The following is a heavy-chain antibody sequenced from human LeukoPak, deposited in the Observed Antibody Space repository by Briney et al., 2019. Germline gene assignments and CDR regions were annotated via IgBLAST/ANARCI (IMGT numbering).Heavy chain of an antibody. Sequence: ASVKVSCKASGYTFTGYYMHWVRQAPGQGLECMGWINPNSGGTNYAQKFQGRVTMTRDTSISTAYMELSRLRSDDTAVYYCARGAIGSSDAFDIWGQGTMVTVSS. V-gene: IGHV1-2*02. J-gene: IGHJ3*02. CDR1: GYTFTGYY. CDR2: INPNSGGT. CDR3: ARGAIGSSDAFDI. D-gene: IGHD1-26*01.